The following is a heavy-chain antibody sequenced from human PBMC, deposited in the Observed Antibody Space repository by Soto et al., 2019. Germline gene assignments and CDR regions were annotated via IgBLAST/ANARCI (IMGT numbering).Heavy chain of an antibody. V-gene: IGHV3-74*01. CDR1: GFTFSDYW. J-gene: IGHJ4*02. D-gene: IGHD3-22*01. Sequence: EVQLVESGGGLVQPGGSLRLSCAASGFTFSDYWLHWVRQAPGKGLVWVSRVNTDGNSVGYAESVKGRFTISRDNGKSTLYLQMNSLRVEETAVYYCVRDRYYYDASGLGYWGQGTLVTVSS. CDR2: VNTDGNSV. CDR3: VRDRYYYDASGLGY.